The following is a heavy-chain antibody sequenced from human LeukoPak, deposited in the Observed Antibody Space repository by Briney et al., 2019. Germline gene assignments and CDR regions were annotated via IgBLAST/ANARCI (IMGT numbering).Heavy chain of an antibody. J-gene: IGHJ4*02. CDR3: AKILRSYYYFDY. Sequence: SGGSLRLSCAASGFTFSSYAMSWVRLAPGKGLEWVSTISGNGGGTYYADSVKGRFTISRDNSKNTLYLQMNSLRAEDTAVYYCAKILRSYYYFDYWGQGTLVTVSS. D-gene: IGHD2-15*01. CDR1: GFTFSSYA. V-gene: IGHV3-23*01. CDR2: ISGNGGGT.